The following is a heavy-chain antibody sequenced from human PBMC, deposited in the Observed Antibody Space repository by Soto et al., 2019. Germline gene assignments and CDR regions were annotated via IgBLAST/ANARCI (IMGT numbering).Heavy chain of an antibody. CDR1: GGSISSGGYY. V-gene: IGHV4-31*03. CDR3: ARDSGRRDGDYVYFQH. J-gene: IGHJ1*01. D-gene: IGHD4-17*01. Sequence: PSETLSLTCTVSGGSISSGGYYWSWIRQHPGKGLEWIGYIYYSGSTYYNPSLKSRVTISVDTSKNQFSLKLSSVTAADTAVYYCARDSGRRDGDYVYFQHWGQGTLVTVSS. CDR2: IYYSGST.